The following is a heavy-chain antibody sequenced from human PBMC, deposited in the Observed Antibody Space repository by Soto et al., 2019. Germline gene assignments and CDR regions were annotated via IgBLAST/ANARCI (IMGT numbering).Heavy chain of an antibody. Sequence: QVQLRQWGAGLLKPSETLSLTCGISGGYFSANYWSWIRQSPGKGLEWRGEVNHSGSTEYNPSLKRRVTLSADSSKTHLSLTLTSATAADTAVYYCATGGLLSSCGQGTLFTVSS. V-gene: IGHV4-34*01. CDR3: ATGGLLSS. J-gene: IGHJ5*02. CDR1: GGYFSANY. CDR2: VNHSGST.